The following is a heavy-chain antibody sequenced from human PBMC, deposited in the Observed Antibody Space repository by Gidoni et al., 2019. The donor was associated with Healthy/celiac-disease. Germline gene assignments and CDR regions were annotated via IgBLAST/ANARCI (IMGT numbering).Heavy chain of an antibody. D-gene: IGHD3-22*01. CDR3: ARSSGGGYDSSGYGVWN. V-gene: IGHV5-51*01. J-gene: IGHJ4*02. CDR2: IYPGDSDT. CDR1: GYSFTSSW. Sequence: VQLVQSGAEVTTPGESLKISCKGSGYSFTSSWIGWVRQMPGKGLEWLGIIYPGDSDTRYSPSFQGQVTISADKSISTAYLQWSSLKASDTAMYYCARSSGGGYDSSGYGVWNWGQGTLVTVSS.